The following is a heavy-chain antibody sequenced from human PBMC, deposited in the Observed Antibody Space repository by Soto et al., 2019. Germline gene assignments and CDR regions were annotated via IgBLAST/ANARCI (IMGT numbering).Heavy chain of an antibody. J-gene: IGHJ4*02. D-gene: IGHD2-15*01. CDR3: AKTRQYCSGGSCYYSLDY. CDR2: ISGSGGST. Sequence: PGGSLRLSCAASGFTFSSYAMSWVRQAPGKGLEWVSAISGSGGSTYYADSVKGRFTISRDNSKNTLYLQMNSLRAEDTAVYYCAKTRQYCSGGSCYYSLDYWGQGTLVTVSS. CDR1: GFTFSSYA. V-gene: IGHV3-23*01.